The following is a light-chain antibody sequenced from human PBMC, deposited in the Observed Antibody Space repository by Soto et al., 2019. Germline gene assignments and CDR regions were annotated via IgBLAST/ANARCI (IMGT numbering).Light chain of an antibody. CDR3: MQALQAPFT. V-gene: IGKV2-28*01. CDR1: QSLLHSNGYNY. J-gene: IGKJ3*01. Sequence: EIVMTQSPLSLPVTPGEPASISCKSSQSLLHSNGYNYLDWYLQKPGQSPQLLIYAGSNRASGVPDRFSGSGSGTDFTLKISRVVAEDVAVYYCMQALQAPFTFGPGTKVDIK. CDR2: AGS.